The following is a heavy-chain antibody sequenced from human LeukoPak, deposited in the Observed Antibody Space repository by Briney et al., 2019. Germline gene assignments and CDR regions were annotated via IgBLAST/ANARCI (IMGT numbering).Heavy chain of an antibody. J-gene: IGHJ6*03. CDR1: GFTFSSYA. V-gene: IGHV3-30-3*01. CDR2: ISYDGSNK. D-gene: IGHD2-2*01. Sequence: PGGSLRLSCAASGFTFSSYAMHWVRQAPGKGLEWVADISYDGSNKYYADSVKGRFTISRDNAKNSLYLQMNSLRAEDTAVYYCARRLFEGSRFLIVVVPAAQVYMDVWGKGTTVTVSS. CDR3: ARRLFEGSRFLIVVVPAAQVYMDV.